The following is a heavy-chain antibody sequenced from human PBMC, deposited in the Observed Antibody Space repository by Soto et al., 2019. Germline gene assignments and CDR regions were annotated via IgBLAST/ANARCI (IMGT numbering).Heavy chain of an antibody. CDR1: GYTFTSYD. CDR3: AGAYYDFWSGYYPS. CDR2: MNPNSGNT. Sequence: PRASVKVSCKASGYTFTSYDINWVRQATGQGLEWMGWMNPNSGNTGYAQKFQGRVTMTRNTSISTAYMELSSLRSEDTAVYYCAGAYYDFWSGYYPSWGQGTLVTVSS. J-gene: IGHJ4*02. V-gene: IGHV1-8*01. D-gene: IGHD3-3*01.